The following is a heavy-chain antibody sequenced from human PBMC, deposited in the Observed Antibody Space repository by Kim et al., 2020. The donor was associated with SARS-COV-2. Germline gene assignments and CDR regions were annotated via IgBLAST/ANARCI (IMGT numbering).Heavy chain of an antibody. CDR1: CGSISSGGYY. J-gene: IGHJ6*02. CDR2: IYYSGST. CDR3: ARDEGYCSSTSCYPSYYGMDV. V-gene: IGHV4-31*03. D-gene: IGHD2-2*01. Sequence: SETLSLTCTVSCGSISSGGYYWSWIRQHPGKGLEWIGYIYYSGSTYYNPSLKSRVTISVDTSKNQFSLKLSSVTAADTAVYYCARDEGYCSSTSCYPSYYGMDVWGQGTTVTVSS.